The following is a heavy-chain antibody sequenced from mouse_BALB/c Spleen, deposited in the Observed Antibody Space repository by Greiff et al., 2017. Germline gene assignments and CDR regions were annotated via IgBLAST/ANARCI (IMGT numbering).Heavy chain of an antibody. CDR2: ISYDGSN. CDR3: ARDDILLAMDY. CDR1: GYSITSGYY. J-gene: IGHJ4*01. Sequence: ESGPGLVKPSQSLSLTCSVTGYSITSGYYWNWIRQFPGNKLEWMGYISYDGSNNYNPSLKNRISITRDTSKNQFFLKLNSVTTEDTATYYCARDDILLAMDYWGQGTSVTVSS. V-gene: IGHV3-6*02.